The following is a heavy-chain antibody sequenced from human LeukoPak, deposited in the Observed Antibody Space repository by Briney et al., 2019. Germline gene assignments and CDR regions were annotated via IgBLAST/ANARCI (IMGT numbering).Heavy chain of an antibody. V-gene: IGHV1-18*04. CDR2: ISAYNGNT. J-gene: IGHJ4*02. CDR1: GYTFTRYG. D-gene: IGHD6-19*01. Sequence: ASVKVSCKASGYTFTRYGISWVRQSPGQGLEWMGWISAYNGNTNYAQKLQGRVTMTTDTSTSTAYMELGSLRSDDTAVYYCARERFQWLAHFDYWGRATLVTVSS. CDR3: ARERFQWLAHFDY.